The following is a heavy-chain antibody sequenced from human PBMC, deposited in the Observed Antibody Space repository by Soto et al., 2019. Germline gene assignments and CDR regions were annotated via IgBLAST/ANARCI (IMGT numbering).Heavy chain of an antibody. CDR3: VREQNTSYSGSSSFTFYFDY. CDR2: ISFDESIK. D-gene: IGHD3-22*01. CDR1: GFTFSTYA. V-gene: IGHV3-30-3*01. Sequence: PGGSLRLSCAASGFTFSTYAMHWVRQAPGKGLEWVTFISFDESIKYYADSVKGRCSISRDVSKNTLYLHMISLRAEDTAFYYCVREQNTSYSGSSSFTFYFDYWGQGTLVTVSS. J-gene: IGHJ4*02.